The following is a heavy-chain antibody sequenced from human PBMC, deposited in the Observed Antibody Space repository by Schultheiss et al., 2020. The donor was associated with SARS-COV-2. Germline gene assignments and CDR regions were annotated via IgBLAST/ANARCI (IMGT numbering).Heavy chain of an antibody. J-gene: IGHJ6*02. D-gene: IGHD5-24*01. CDR3: ARAGQLGYGMDV. V-gene: IGHV3-33*08. CDR1: GKFTFSSYG. CDR2: IWYDGSNK. Sequence: GGSLRLSCAASGKFTFSSYGMHWVRQAPGKGLEWVAVIWYDGSNKYYADSVKGRFTISRDNAKNSLYLQMNSLRAEDTAVYYCARAGQLGYGMDVWGQGTTVTVSS.